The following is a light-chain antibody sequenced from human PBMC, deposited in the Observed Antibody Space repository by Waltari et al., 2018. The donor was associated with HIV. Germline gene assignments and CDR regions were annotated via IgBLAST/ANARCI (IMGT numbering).Light chain of an antibody. Sequence: EIEMTQFPASLSVSPGETATLSCRASQNVNRAVAWYQQKPGQAPRLLIFGASTRATHVPGRFSGSGSGTEFTLTISSLQSEDFAVYYCQQYDDWPPWTFGQGSKVEIK. CDR3: QQYDDWPPWT. J-gene: IGKJ1*01. CDR1: QNVNRA. V-gene: IGKV3-15*01. CDR2: GAS.